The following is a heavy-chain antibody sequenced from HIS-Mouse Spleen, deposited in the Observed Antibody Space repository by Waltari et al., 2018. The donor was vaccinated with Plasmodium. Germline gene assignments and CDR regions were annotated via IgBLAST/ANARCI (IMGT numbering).Heavy chain of an antibody. D-gene: IGHD1-7*01. CDR2: NYYSGST. CDR1: GGSISSSSSY. V-gene: IGHV4-39*07. J-gene: IGHJ4*02. Sequence: QLQLQESGPGLVKPSETLSLTCTVSGGSISSSSSYWGWIRQPPGKGLEWIGSNYYSGSTYYNPSLKSRVTISVDTSKNQFSLKLSSVTAADTAVYYCARDRITGTSYFDYWGQGTLVTVSS. CDR3: ARDRITGTSYFDY.